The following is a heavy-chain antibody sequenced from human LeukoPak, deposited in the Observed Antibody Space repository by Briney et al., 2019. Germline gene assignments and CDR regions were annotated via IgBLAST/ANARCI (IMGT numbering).Heavy chain of an antibody. D-gene: IGHD2-15*01. Sequence: GASVKVSCKASGYSFTGYNVHWVRQAPGQGLEWMGWINPYSGDTNYAQKFQGRVTMTRDTSISTAYMELSRLRSDDTAVYYCARDIVVVVAATPSQVEYYYYMDVWGKGTTVTVSS. CDR1: GYSFTGYN. CDR3: ARDIVVVVAATPSQVEYYYYMDV. CDR2: INPYSGDT. J-gene: IGHJ6*03. V-gene: IGHV1-2*02.